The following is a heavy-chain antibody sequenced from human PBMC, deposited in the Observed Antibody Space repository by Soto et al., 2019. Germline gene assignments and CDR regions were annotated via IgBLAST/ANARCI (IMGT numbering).Heavy chain of an antibody. D-gene: IGHD3-10*01. CDR1: GFSFSNYA. Sequence: EVQLLESGGGLVQPGGSLRLSCAASGFSFSNYAMSWVRQAPGKRLEWVSVISGGTGRTSYEDSVKGRFTVSRDNSKNTADLQMKSLRAEDTAVYYCAKDSYPGSGSYIAAYYFDYWCQGTLVGVSS. CDR2: ISGGTGRT. J-gene: IGHJ4*02. V-gene: IGHV3-23*01. CDR3: AKDSYPGSGSYIAAYYFDY.